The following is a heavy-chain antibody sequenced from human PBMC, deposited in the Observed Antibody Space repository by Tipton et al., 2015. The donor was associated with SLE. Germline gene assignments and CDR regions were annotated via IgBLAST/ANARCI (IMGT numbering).Heavy chain of an antibody. CDR2: IGPTSNYI. Sequence: SLRLSCAASGFTFRTYTMSWVRQAPGKGLDWVSSIGPTSNYIYYADSVRGRFTISRDNAKNLLYLQMNSLTADDTAVYYCARVYTDSPAFDWFDPWGQGTLVTVSS. J-gene: IGHJ5*02. CDR1: GFTFRTYT. V-gene: IGHV3-21*06. D-gene: IGHD2-2*02. CDR3: ARVYTDSPAFDWFDP.